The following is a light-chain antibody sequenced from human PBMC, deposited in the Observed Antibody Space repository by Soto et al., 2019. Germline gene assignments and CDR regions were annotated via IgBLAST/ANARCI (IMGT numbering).Light chain of an antibody. J-gene: IGKJ1*01. CDR1: QSVSTNS. Sequence: EIVLTQSPGTLSLSPGERATLSCRASQSVSTNSLAWYQQRPGQPPRLLIYGASNRATGIPDRFSGSGSGADFTLTISRLEPEDFAVYSCQQYGNSPRTFGQGTKVEI. V-gene: IGKV3-20*01. CDR2: GAS. CDR3: QQYGNSPRT.